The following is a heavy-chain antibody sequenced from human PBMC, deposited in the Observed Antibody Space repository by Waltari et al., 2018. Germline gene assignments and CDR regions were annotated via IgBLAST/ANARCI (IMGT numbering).Heavy chain of an antibody. J-gene: IGHJ5*02. D-gene: IGHD3-22*01. V-gene: IGHV3-21*01. CDR1: GFTFSSYG. Sequence: EVQLVESGGGLVKPGGSLSLSCAASGFTFSSYGMNWVRQAPGKGLEWVSSISSSSSYIYYADSVKGRFTISRDNAKNSLYLQMNSLRAEDTAVYYCARDPDYEISAGWFDPWGQGTLVTVSS. CDR3: ARDPDYEISAGWFDP. CDR2: ISSSSSYI.